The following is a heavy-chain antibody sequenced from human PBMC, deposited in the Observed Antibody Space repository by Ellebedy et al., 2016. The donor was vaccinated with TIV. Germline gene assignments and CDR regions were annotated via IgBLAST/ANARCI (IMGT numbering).Heavy chain of an antibody. CDR2: IYTSGST. J-gene: IGHJ4*02. CDR3: AREVPEGYSYGSVY. Sequence: SETLSLXXTVSGGSISSSSYYWGWIRQPAGKGLEWIGRIYTSGSTNYNPSLKSRVTMSVDTSKNQFSLKLSSVTAADTAVYYCAREVPEGYSYGSVYWGQGTLVTVSS. V-gene: IGHV4-61*02. CDR1: GGSISSSSYY. D-gene: IGHD5-18*01.